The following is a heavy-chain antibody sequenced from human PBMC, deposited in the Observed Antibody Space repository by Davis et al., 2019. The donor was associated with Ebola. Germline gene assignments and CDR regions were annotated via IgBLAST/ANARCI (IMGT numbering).Heavy chain of an antibody. V-gene: IGHV3-23*01. CDR2: LGLSADT. CDR3: AKDTSNVWFDV. Sequence: GGSLRLSCVASGFTFSTYAMQWVRQAPGKGLEWVSTLGLSADTYYADSVKGRFTISRDNSKNTLHLQMNSLRVEDTAIYYCAKDTSNVWFDVWGQGTLVTVSS. CDR1: GFTFSTYA. J-gene: IGHJ4*02. D-gene: IGHD6-19*01.